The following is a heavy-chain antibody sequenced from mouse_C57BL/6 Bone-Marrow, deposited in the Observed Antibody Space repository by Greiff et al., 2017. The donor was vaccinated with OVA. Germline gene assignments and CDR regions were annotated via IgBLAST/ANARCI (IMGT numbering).Heavy chain of an antibody. CDR3: ARHDYDIIRRYFDV. V-gene: IGHV5-6*01. Sequence: EVHLLESGADLVKPGASVKLSCAASGFTFSSYSMPWVRQTPDQSLEWVATIGSGGGYTKYPDSFKGRSTFTRDNAKNTLYLQLSSLKSEETDMYYGARHDYDIIRRYFDVWGTGTTVTVSS. J-gene: IGHJ1*03. D-gene: IGHD2-4*01. CDR2: IGSGGGYT. CDR1: GFTFSSYS.